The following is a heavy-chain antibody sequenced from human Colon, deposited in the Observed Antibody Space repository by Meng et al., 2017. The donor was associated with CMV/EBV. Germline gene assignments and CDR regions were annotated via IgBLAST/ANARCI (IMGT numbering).Heavy chain of an antibody. CDR1: GFTFISYS. CDR3: ARDARGSYYFDY. D-gene: IGHD1-26*01. CDR2: IGDSDNYL. V-gene: IGHV3-21*01. Sequence: GESLKISCAASGFTFISYSLNWVRQAPGKGLEWVSSIGDSDNYLYYADSVKGRFTISRDNAKNSLYLQMNSLRAEDTAVYYCARDARGSYYFDYWGQGTLVTVSS. J-gene: IGHJ4*02.